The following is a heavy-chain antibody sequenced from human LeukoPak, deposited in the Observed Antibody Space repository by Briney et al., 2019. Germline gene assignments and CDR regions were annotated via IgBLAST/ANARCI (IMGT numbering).Heavy chain of an antibody. D-gene: IGHD6-19*01. J-gene: IGHJ5*02. Sequence: PSETLSLTCTVSGYSISSGYYWGWIRPPPGKGLEWIGSIYHSGSTYYNPSLKSRVTISVDTSKNQFSLKLSSVTTADTAVYYCARGYSSGWYYWFDPWGQGTLVTVSS. CDR2: IYHSGST. V-gene: IGHV4-38-2*02. CDR1: GYSISSGYY. CDR3: ARGYSSGWYYWFDP.